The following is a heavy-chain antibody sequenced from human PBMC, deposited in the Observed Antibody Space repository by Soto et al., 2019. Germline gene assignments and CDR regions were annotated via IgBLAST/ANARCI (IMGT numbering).Heavy chain of an antibody. CDR3: AHRRDGRWSIEY. V-gene: IGHV2-5*02. D-gene: IGHD2-21*02. CDR1: GFSLSTSGVG. Sequence: QITLKESGPTLVKPTQTLTLTCTFSGFSLSTSGVGVGWIRQPPGKALEWLALIYWDDDKRYSPSLKSRPTIXKXXSTTQVVLTMTNMDPVDTAKYCYAHRRDGRWSIEYWGQGTLLTVSS. CDR2: IYWDDDK. J-gene: IGHJ4*02.